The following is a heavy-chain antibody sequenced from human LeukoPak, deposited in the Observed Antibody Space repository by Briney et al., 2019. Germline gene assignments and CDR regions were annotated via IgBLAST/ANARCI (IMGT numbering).Heavy chain of an antibody. CDR1: GGSFSGYY. CDR2: INHSGST. Sequence: SETLSLTCAVYGGSFSGYYWNWIRQPPGKGLEWIGEINHSGSTNYNPSLKSRVTISVDTSKNQFSLKLSSVTAADTAVYYCARIDYYGSGAIDYWGQGTLVTVSS. V-gene: IGHV4-34*01. J-gene: IGHJ4*02. D-gene: IGHD3-10*01. CDR3: ARIDYYGSGAIDY.